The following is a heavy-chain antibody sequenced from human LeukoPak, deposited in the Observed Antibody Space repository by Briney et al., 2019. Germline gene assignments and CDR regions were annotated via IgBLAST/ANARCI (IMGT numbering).Heavy chain of an antibody. Sequence: GGSLRLSCAASGFTFSDYYMSWIRQAPGKGLEWVSYISSSGSTIYYADSVKGRFTISRDNSKNTLYLQMNSLRAEDTAVYYCAKDLDVRGGSCFDYWGQGTLVTVSS. V-gene: IGHV3-11*01. CDR2: ISSSGSTI. J-gene: IGHJ4*02. D-gene: IGHD2-15*01. CDR3: AKDLDVRGGSCFDY. CDR1: GFTFSDYY.